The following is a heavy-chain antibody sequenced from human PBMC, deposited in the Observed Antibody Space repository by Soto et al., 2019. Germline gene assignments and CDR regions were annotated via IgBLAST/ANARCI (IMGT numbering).Heavy chain of an antibody. J-gene: IGHJ4*02. V-gene: IGHV3-23*01. CDR2: ISGSGGST. CDR3: VKYYSRVWTFY. Sequence: EVQLLESGGGLEQPGGSLRLSCVASGFTISSYAMSWVRQAPGKGLEWVSAISGSGGSTYYADSVKGRFTISRDSSKNTLYLQMNSLRAEDTAIYYCVKYYSRVWTFYWGQGTLVTVSS. D-gene: IGHD3-10*01. CDR1: GFTISSYA.